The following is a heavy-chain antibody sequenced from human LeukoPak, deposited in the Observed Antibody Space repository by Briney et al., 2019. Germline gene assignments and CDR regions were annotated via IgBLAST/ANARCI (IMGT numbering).Heavy chain of an antibody. J-gene: IGHJ3*01. Sequence: GGSLRLSCAASGFTFSSYSMNWVRQAPGKGLEWVAFIRHDGSDKYSADSVKGWFTISKDNSKNTLYLQMSSLGAEDTAVYYCAKNYYYDSSTYFRYAFDLWGQGTMVTVSS. CDR2: IRHDGSDK. CDR1: GFTFSSYS. V-gene: IGHV3-30*02. D-gene: IGHD3-22*01. CDR3: AKNYYYDSSTYFRYAFDL.